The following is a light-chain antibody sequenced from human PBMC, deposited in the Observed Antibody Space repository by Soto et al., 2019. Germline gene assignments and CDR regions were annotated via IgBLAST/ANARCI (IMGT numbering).Light chain of an antibody. CDR3: QQCAHSPLT. CDR1: QSVTKNY. Sequence: EIVLTQSPGTLSLSPGERATLSCRASQSVTKNYLAWYQQKPGQAPRLLIYDAFHRATGIPDRISGSGSGTVFPLTSSRLEPEDVALYYCQQCAHSPLTFGQGTKVEFK. J-gene: IGKJ1*01. CDR2: DAF. V-gene: IGKV3-20*01.